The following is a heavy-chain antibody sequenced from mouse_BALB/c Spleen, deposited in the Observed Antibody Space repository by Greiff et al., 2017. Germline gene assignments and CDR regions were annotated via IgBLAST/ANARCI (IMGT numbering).Heavy chain of an antibody. CDR3: ARDFYYDFAWFAD. Sequence: VKVVESGPGLVAPSQSLSITCTVSGFSLTSYGVHWVRQPPGKGLEWLGVIWAGGSTNYNSALMSRLSISKDNSKSQVFLKMNSLQTDDTAMYYCARDFYYDFAWFADWGQGTLVTVSA. CDR1: GFSLTSYG. V-gene: IGHV2-9*02. D-gene: IGHD2-4*01. J-gene: IGHJ3*01. CDR2: IWAGGST.